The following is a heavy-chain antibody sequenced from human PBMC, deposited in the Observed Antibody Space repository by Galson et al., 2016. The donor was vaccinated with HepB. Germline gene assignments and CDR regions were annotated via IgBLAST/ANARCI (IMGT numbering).Heavy chain of an antibody. J-gene: IGHJ6*04. Sequence: SLRLSCAASGFTFSSYAMSWVRQAPGKGLEWVSAISGSGGSTYYADSVKGRFTISRDNSKNTLYLQMNSLRAEDTAVYHCAKTSLGGWWENPERWMDVWGKGTTVTVSS. D-gene: IGHD1-26*01. CDR2: ISGSGGST. V-gene: IGHV3-23*01. CDR1: GFTFSSYA. CDR3: AKTSLGGWWENPERWMDV.